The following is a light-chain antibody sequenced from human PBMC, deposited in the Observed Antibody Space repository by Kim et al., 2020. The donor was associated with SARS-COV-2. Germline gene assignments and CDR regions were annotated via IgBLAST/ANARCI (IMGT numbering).Light chain of an antibody. Sequence: NFMLTQPHSMSESPGKTVTISCTRSSGSIASNYVQWYQQRPGSAPTTVIYEDNQRPSGVPDRFSGSIDSSSNSASLTISGLKTEDEAEYYCQSDDNNNQVFGGGTNLTVL. CDR3: QSDDNNNQV. J-gene: IGLJ3*02. V-gene: IGLV6-57*04. CDR2: EDN. CDR1: SGSIASNY.